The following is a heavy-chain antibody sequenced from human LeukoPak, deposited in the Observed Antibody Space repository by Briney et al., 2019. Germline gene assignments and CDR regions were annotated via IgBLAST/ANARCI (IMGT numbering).Heavy chain of an antibody. V-gene: IGHV3-21*01. CDR3: ARDVRGFFDY. Sequence: GGSLRLSCAASGFTFSSYSMNWVRQAPGKGLEWVSSISSSSGYIYYADSVKGRLTISRDNAKNSLYLQMNSLRAEDTAVYYCARDVRGFFDYWGQGTLVTVSS. CDR1: GFTFSSYS. D-gene: IGHD3-10*02. J-gene: IGHJ4*02. CDR2: ISSSSGYI.